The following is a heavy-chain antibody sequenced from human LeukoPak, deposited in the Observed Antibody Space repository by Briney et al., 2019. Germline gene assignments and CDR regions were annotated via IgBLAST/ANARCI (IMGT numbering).Heavy chain of an antibody. Sequence: PSETLSLTCTVSGGSISSSSYYWRWIRQPPGKGLEWIDYIYYSGSTNYNPSLKSRVTISIDTSQNQFSLKLSSVTAADTAVYYCARDRGSSWYDAFDIWGQGTMVTVSS. D-gene: IGHD6-13*01. CDR2: IYYSGST. J-gene: IGHJ3*02. V-gene: IGHV4-61*01. CDR3: ARDRGSSWYDAFDI. CDR1: GGSISSSSYY.